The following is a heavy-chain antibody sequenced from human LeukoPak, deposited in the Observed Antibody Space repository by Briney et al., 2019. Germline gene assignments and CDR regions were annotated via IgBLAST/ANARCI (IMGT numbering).Heavy chain of an antibody. CDR2: ISGSGGST. CDR3: AKDLGRVGTTLGS. D-gene: IGHD1-26*01. V-gene: IGHV3-23*01. J-gene: IGHJ5*02. CDR1: GFTFSSYA. Sequence: GGSLRLSCAASGFTFSSYAMSWVRQAPGKGLEWVSAISGSGGSTYYADSVKGRFTISRDNSKNTLYLQMNSLRAEDTAVYNCAKDLGRVGTTLGSWGQGTLVTVSS.